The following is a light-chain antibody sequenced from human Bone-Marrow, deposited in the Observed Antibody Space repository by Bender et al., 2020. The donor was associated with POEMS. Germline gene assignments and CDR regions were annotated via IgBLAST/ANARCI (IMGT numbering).Light chain of an antibody. Sequence: SYELTQPPSVSVSPGQTATITCSGDKLGDKYVSWYQQKPGQSPVLVIYRDTRRPSGIPERFSGSNSGNAATLTISETQTLDEADYYCQVWDNDSDHWIFGGGTKLTVL. CDR2: RDT. V-gene: IGLV3-1*01. J-gene: IGLJ3*02. CDR1: KLGDKY. CDR3: QVWDNDSDHWI.